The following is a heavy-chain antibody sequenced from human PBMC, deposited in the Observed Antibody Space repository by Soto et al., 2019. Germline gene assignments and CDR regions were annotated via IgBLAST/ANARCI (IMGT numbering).Heavy chain of an antibody. CDR2: VNPIVSMS. D-gene: IGHD3-10*01. V-gene: IGHV1-69*02. CDR1: GDTFNFYS. Sequence: QVQLVQSGAEVKRPGSSVKVSCKASGDTFNFYSINWVRQAPGVGLEWMGRVNPIVSMSNYAQKFQGRVTMTADKSTSTAYMGLSSLISEDTAIYYCASSYGSGYRAFDYWGQGALVTVSS. CDR3: ASSYGSGYRAFDY. J-gene: IGHJ4*02.